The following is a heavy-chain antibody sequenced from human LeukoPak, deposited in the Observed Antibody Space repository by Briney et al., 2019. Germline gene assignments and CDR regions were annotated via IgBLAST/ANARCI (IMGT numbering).Heavy chain of an antibody. J-gene: IGHJ4*02. CDR1: GYTFTGYY. D-gene: IGHD5-18*01. CDR3: ARDRGQLWLRCFDY. CDR2: INPNSGGT. V-gene: IGHV1-2*02. Sequence: EASVKVSCTASGYTFTGYYMHWVRQAPGQGLEWMGWINPNSGGTNYAQKFQGRVTMTRDTSISTAYMELSRLRSDDTAVYYCARDRGQLWLRCFDYWGQGTLVTVSS.